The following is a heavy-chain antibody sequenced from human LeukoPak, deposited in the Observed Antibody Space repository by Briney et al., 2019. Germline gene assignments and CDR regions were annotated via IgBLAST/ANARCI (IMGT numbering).Heavy chain of an antibody. CDR3: ARDAYSSGENWFDP. CDR2: IYYSGST. J-gene: IGHJ5*02. CDR1: GGSISSSSYY. D-gene: IGHD6-19*01. V-gene: IGHV4-39*07. Sequence: SETLSLTCTVSGGSISSSSYYWGWIRQPPGKGLEWIGSIYYSGSTYYNPSLKSRVTISVDTSKNQFSLKLSSVTAADTAVYYCARDAYSSGENWFDPWGQGTLVTVSS.